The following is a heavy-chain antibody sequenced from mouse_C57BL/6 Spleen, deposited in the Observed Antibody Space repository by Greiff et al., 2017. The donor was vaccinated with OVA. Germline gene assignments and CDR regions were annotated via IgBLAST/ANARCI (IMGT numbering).Heavy chain of an antibody. Sequence: EVQVVESGPELVKPGASVKIPCKASGYTFTDYNMDWVKQSHGKSLEWIGDINPNNGGTIYNQKFKGKATLTVDKSSSTAYMELRSLTSEDTAVYYCARKTTVVAPGFAYWGQGTLVTVSA. CDR3: ARKTTVVAPGFAY. D-gene: IGHD1-1*01. V-gene: IGHV1-18*01. CDR2: INPNNGGT. J-gene: IGHJ3*01. CDR1: GYTFTDYN.